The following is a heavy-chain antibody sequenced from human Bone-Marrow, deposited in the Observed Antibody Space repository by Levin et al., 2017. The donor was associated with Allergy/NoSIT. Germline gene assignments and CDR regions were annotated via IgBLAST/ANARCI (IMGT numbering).Heavy chain of an antibody. D-gene: IGHD1-7*01. CDR2: ISYDGSNK. CDR1: GFTFSSYA. J-gene: IGHJ3*02. V-gene: IGHV3-30*04. CDR3: ARVSLGTRAFDI. Sequence: GESLKISCAASGFTFSSYAMHWVRQAPGKGLEWVAVISYDGSNKYYADSVKGRFTISRDNSKNTLYLQMNSLRAEDTAVYYCARVSLGTRAFDIWGQGTMVTVSS.